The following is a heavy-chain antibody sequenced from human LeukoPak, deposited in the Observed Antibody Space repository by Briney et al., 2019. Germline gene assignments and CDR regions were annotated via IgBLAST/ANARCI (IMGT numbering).Heavy chain of an antibody. CDR3: ARDSADYGDYDY. Sequence: ASVKVSCKASGYTFTSYFMHWVRQAPGQGLDWMGIVNPSGGSTSYAQKFQGRVTMARDTSTSTVYMELSSLRSEDTAVYYCARDSADYGDYDYWGQGTLVTVSS. J-gene: IGHJ4*02. V-gene: IGHV1-46*01. CDR1: GYTFTSYF. CDR2: VNPSGGST. D-gene: IGHD4-17*01.